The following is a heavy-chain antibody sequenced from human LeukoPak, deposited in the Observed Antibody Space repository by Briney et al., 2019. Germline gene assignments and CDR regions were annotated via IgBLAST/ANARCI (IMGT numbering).Heavy chain of an antibody. D-gene: IGHD2-21*01. CDR3: AKDFRIGYSAHFDY. Sequence: GGSLRLSCAASGFTFSNYAMSWVRQAPGKGLQWVSALTDSGRSTYYADSVKGRFSISRDNSKNTLYLQMDSLRGEDTAVYYCAKDFRIGYSAHFDYWGQGALVTVSS. CDR1: GFTFSNYA. CDR2: LTDSGRST. V-gene: IGHV3-23*01. J-gene: IGHJ4*02.